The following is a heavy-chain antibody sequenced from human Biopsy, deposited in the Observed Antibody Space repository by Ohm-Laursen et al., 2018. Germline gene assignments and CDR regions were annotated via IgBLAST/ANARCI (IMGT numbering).Heavy chain of an antibody. CDR1: GYSLTELS. CDR2: FAPENGRI. D-gene: IGHD3-10*01. J-gene: IGHJ5*02. V-gene: IGHV1-24*01. CDR3: ARDTLMAQHLVPGENWFDP. Sequence: GASVKVSCKVSGYSLTELSMHWVRQAPGQGLEWMGGFAPENGRIVYSQKFQGRVTMTEDTSTSTAYMELTSLTSDDTAVYYCARDTLMAQHLVPGENWFDPWGQGTLVTVSS.